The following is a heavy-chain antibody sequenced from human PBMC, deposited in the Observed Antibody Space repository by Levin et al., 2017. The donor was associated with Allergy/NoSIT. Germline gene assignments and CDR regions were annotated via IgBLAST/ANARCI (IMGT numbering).Heavy chain of an antibody. CDR2: IDWDDDK. V-gene: IGHV2-70*11. Sequence: SGPTLVKPTQTLTLTCTFSGFSLTTSAMSVSWIRQPPGKALEWLARIDWDDDKYYSTSLKTRLTISKDTSKNQVVLTMTNMDPVDTATYYCARSNYSTAWISFDPWGQGTLVTVSS. J-gene: IGHJ5*02. CDR1: GFSLTTSAMS. CDR3: ARSNYSTAWISFDP. D-gene: IGHD6-19*01.